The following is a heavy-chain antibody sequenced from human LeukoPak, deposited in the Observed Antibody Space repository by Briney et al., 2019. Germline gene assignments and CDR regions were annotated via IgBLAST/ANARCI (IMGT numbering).Heavy chain of an antibody. CDR1: GYTFTGYY. J-gene: IGHJ4*02. CDR2: INPNSGGT. Sequence: ASVKVSCKASGYTFTGYYMHWVRQAPGQGLEWMGRINPNSGGTNYAQKFQGRVTMTRDTSIGTAYMELSRLRSDDTAVYYCARGAYYGSSGYDYWGQGTLVTVSS. CDR3: ARGAYYGSSGYDY. D-gene: IGHD3-22*01. V-gene: IGHV1-2*06.